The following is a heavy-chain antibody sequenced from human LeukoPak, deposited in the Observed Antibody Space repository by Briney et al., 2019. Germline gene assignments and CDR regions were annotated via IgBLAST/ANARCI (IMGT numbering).Heavy chain of an antibody. CDR3: AGSPGLYCSSTSCYQMDV. Sequence: SVKVSCKASGGTFSSYAISWVRQAPGQGLEWMGRIIPILGIANYAQKFQGRVTITADKSTSTAYMELSSLRSEDTAVYYCAGSPGLYCSSTSCYQMDVWGQGTTVTVSS. CDR2: IIPILGIA. V-gene: IGHV1-69*04. D-gene: IGHD2-2*01. J-gene: IGHJ6*02. CDR1: GGTFSSYA.